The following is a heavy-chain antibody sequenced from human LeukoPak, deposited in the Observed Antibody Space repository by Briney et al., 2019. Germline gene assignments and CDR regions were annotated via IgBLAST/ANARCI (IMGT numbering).Heavy chain of an antibody. D-gene: IGHD3-22*01. V-gene: IGHV4-39*07. Sequence: PSETLSLTCTVSGGSISSSSYYWGWIRQPPGKGLERIGSIYYSGSTYNNPSLESRVTISVDTSKNQFSLKLSSVTAADTAVYYCARGIVVVIPSVFDYWGQGTLVTVSS. J-gene: IGHJ4*02. CDR1: GGSISSSSYY. CDR2: IYYSGST. CDR3: ARGIVVVIPSVFDY.